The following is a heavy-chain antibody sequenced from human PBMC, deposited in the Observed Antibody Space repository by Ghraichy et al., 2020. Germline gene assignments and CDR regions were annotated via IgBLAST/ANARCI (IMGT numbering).Heavy chain of an antibody. J-gene: IGHJ4*02. Sequence: LSLTCAASGFTFSTYSMNWVRQAPGKGLEWVSYITTSSSTIYYADSVKGRFTISRDNAKNSLYLQMNSLRDEDTAVYYCASSVGALGYWGQGTLVTVSS. V-gene: IGHV3-48*02. CDR2: ITTSSSTI. D-gene: IGHD1-26*01. CDR1: GFTFSTYS. CDR3: ASSVGALGY.